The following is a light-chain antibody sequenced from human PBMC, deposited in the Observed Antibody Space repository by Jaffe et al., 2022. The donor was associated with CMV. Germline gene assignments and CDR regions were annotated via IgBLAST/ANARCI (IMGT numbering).Light chain of an antibody. CDR1: SSDVGGYKY. V-gene: IGLV2-8*01. CDR2: EVS. CDR3: CSYGGSSNYV. Sequence: QSALTQAPSASGSPGQSVTISCTGTSSDVGGYKYVSWYQQHPGKAPKLMIYEVSKRPSGVPDRFSGSKSGNTASLTVSGLQAEDEADYYCCSYGGSSNYVFGTGTKVTVL. J-gene: IGLJ1*01.